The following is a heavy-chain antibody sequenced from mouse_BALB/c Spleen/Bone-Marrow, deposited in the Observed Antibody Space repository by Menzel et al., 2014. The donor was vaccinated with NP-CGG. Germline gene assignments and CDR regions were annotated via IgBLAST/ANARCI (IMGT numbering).Heavy chain of an antibody. D-gene: IGHD2-1*01. J-gene: IGHJ2*01. CDR1: GFTFTDHY. CDR3: ARDYLYYFDY. V-gene: IGHV7-3*02. CDR2: IRNKANGYTT. Sequence: EVHLVESGGGLVQPGGFLRLSCATSGFTFTDHYMSWVRQPPGKALEWLGFIRNKANGYTTEYSASVKGRFTISRDNSQSIVCLQMNTLRAEDSATYYCARDYLYYFDYWGQGTTLTVSS.